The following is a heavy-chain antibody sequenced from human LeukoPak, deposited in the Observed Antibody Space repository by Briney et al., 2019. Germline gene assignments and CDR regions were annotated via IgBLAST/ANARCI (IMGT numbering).Heavy chain of an antibody. Sequence: QPGGSLRLSCAASGFTFSSYWMSWVRQAPGKGLEWVANIKQDGSEKYYVDSVKGRFTISRDNAKNSLYLQMNSLRAEDTAVYYCAGDRWGSTSCYCDYWGQGTLVTVSS. CDR3: AGDRWGSTSCYCDY. CDR1: GFTFSSYW. J-gene: IGHJ4*02. V-gene: IGHV3-7*01. CDR2: IKQDGSEK. D-gene: IGHD2-2*01.